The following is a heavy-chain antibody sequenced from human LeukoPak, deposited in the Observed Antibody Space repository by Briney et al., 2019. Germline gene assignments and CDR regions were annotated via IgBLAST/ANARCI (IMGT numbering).Heavy chain of an antibody. Sequence: SETLSLTCTVSGGSISSYYWSWIRQPPGKGLEWIGYIYYSGSTNYNPSLESRVTISVDTSKNQFSLKLGSVTAADTAVYYCARERARYGDFAYWGQGTLVTVSS. V-gene: IGHV4-59*01. CDR3: ARERARYGDFAY. D-gene: IGHD4-17*01. CDR2: IYYSGST. CDR1: GGSISSYY. J-gene: IGHJ4*02.